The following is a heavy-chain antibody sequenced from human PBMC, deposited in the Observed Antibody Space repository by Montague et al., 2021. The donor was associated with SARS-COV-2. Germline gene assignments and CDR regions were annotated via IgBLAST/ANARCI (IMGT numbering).Heavy chain of an antibody. CDR2: ISGGGDMT. Sequence: YRRLSCAASGFPFSSYGMFWVRQTPGKGLEWVSAISGGGDMTYYADSVKGRFTISRDNSKNTLYLQMNTLRAEDTAVYFCAKKTIAVPGSPHFDSWGQGTLVTVSS. CDR3: AKKTIAVPGSPHFDS. D-gene: IGHD6-19*01. J-gene: IGHJ4*02. CDR1: GFPFSSYG. V-gene: IGHV3-23*01.